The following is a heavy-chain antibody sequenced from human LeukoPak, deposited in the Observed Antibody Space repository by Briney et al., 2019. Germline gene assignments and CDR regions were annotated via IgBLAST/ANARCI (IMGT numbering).Heavy chain of an antibody. D-gene: IGHD5-12*01. CDR1: GFTFGNYA. V-gene: IGHV3-49*04. J-gene: IGHJ4*02. CDR3: TRAGYSGYDSDN. Sequence: GGSLRLSCTGSGFTFGNYAMSWVRQAPGKGLEWVGFTRSKGYGGTTEYAASVKGRFTISRDDSKSIAYLEMNSLKTEDTGVYYCTRAGYSGYDSDNWGQGTLVTVSS. CDR2: TRSKGYGGTT.